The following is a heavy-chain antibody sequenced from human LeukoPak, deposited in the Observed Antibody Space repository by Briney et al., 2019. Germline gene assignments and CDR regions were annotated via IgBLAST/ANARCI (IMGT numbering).Heavy chain of an antibody. CDR1: GFTFSSYA. D-gene: IGHD6-6*01. CDR3: AKVPRYSSSSLLDY. Sequence: GGSLRLSCAASGFTFSSYAMSWVRQAPGKGLEWVTAISGSGGSTYYADSVKGRFTISRDNSKNTLYLQMNSLRAEDTAVYYCAKVPRYSSSSLLDYWGQGTLVTVSS. CDR2: ISGSGGST. V-gene: IGHV3-23*01. J-gene: IGHJ4*02.